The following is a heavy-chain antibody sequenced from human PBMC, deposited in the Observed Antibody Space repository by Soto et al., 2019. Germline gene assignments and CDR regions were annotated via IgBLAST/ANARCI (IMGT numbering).Heavy chain of an antibody. V-gene: IGHV1-18*01. D-gene: IGHD6-13*01. CDR1: GYTFTSHG. J-gene: IGHJ3*02. CDR2: INTYNGNT. Sequence: VQLVQSGVEVKKPGASVKVSCKASGYTFTSHGISWVRQAPGQGLEWMGWINTYNGNTNYAQKVQGRVTMTTETSTSTAYMELRSLRSDDTAVHYCASDLLYSTRSTVRFDIWGQGTMLTVSS. CDR3: ASDLLYSTRSTVRFDI.